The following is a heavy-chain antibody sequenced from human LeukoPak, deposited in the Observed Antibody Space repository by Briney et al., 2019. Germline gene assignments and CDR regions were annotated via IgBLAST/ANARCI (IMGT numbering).Heavy chain of an antibody. CDR3: ASLTTMTTPYYYYGMDV. V-gene: IGHV3-30-3*01. D-gene: IGHD4-17*01. CDR2: ISYDGSNK. Sequence: GGSLRLSCAASGFTFSSYAMHWVRQAPGEGLEWVAVISYDGSNKYYADSVKGRFTISRDNSKNTLYLQMNSLRAEDTAVYYCASLTTMTTPYYYYGMDVWGQGTTVTVSS. J-gene: IGHJ6*02. CDR1: GFTFSSYA.